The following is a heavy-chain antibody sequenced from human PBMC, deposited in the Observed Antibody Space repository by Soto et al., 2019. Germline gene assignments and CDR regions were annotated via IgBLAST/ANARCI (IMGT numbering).Heavy chain of an antibody. J-gene: IGHJ3*01. V-gene: IGHV4-59*01. Sequence: PSETLSLTCTVSGGSIIGYYWSWMRQPPGKGLEWIGYIFYAGNTLYTPSLKSRVTISVDTSKNQFSLKLSSVTAADTAVYYCARHDIIAKWPNGMGGWGQGTMVPVS. CDR3: ARHDIIAKWPNGMGG. D-gene: IGHD2-8*01. CDR2: IFYAGNT. CDR1: GGSIIGYY.